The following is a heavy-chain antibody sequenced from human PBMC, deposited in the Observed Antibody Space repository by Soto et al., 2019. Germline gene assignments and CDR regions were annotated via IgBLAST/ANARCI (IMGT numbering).Heavy chain of an antibody. Sequence: SETLSLTCAVYGGSFSGYYWSWIRQPPGKGLEWIGEINHSGSTNYNPSLKSRVTISVDTSKSQFSLKLRSVTAADTAVYYCARGLTAIAAAGTASWFDPWGQGTLVTVSS. V-gene: IGHV4-34*01. J-gene: IGHJ5*02. CDR3: ARGLTAIAAAGTASWFDP. D-gene: IGHD6-13*01. CDR1: GGSFSGYY. CDR2: INHSGST.